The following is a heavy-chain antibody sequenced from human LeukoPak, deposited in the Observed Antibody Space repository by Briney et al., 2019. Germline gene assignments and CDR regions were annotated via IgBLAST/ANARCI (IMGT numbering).Heavy chain of an antibody. V-gene: IGHV4-59*01. J-gene: IGHJ5*02. CDR3: ARDPIAVAGNGFDP. CDR1: GGSISSYY. Sequence: SETLSLTCTVSGGSISSYYWSWIRQPTGKGLEWIGYIYYSGSTNYNPSLKSRVTISVDTSKNQFSLKLSSVSAADTAVYYCARDPIAVAGNGFDPWGQGTLVTVSS. D-gene: IGHD6-19*01. CDR2: IYYSGST.